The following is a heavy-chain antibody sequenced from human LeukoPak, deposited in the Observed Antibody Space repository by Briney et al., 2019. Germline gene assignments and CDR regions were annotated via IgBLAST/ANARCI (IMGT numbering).Heavy chain of an antibody. CDR3: AKKEAVSGSYYFDY. D-gene: IGHD1-26*01. CDR2: ISGSGGST. V-gene: IGHV3-23*01. CDR1: GFTFSSYA. Sequence: GGSLRLSCAAPGFTFSSYAMSWVRQAPGKGLEWVSAISGSGGSTYYADSVKGRFTISRDNSKNTLYLQMNSRRAEDTAVYYCAKKEAVSGSYYFDYWGQGTLVTVSS. J-gene: IGHJ4*02.